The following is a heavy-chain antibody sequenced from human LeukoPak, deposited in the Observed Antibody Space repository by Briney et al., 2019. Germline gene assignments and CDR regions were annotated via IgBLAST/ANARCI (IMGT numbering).Heavy chain of an antibody. CDR3: ARSTPVGATPYPDAFDI. CDR1: GGSISSYY. J-gene: IGHJ3*02. Sequence: SETLSLTCTVSGGSISSYYWSWIRQPPGKGLEWIGYIYHSGSTYYNPSLKSRVTISVDRSKNQFSLKLSSVTAADTAVYYCARSTPVGATPYPDAFDIWGQGTMVTVSS. CDR2: IYHSGST. D-gene: IGHD1-26*01. V-gene: IGHV4-59*12.